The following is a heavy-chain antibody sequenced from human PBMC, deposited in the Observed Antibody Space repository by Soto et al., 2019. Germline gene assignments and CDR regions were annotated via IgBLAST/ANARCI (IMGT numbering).Heavy chain of an antibody. D-gene: IGHD6-19*01. CDR2: IHHSGST. J-gene: IGHJ4*02. CDR1: GASISSEQS. CDR3: ARSFGWYAIDQ. V-gene: IGHV4-4*02. Sequence: QMQLQESGPGLVKPSETLSLTCAVSGASISSEQSWRWVRQPPGKGLEWIGEIHHSGSTNNNPSLKSRVTMSVDKSKNQFSLPLSSVTAADTAVYYCARSFGWYAIDQWGQGTLVIVSS.